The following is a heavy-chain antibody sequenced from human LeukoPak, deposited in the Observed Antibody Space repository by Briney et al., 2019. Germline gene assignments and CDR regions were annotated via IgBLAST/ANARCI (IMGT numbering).Heavy chain of an antibody. V-gene: IGHV3-23*01. CDR3: AKNRGGSYYSGSDY. CDR1: GFTFSSYA. Sequence: GGSLRLSCAASGFTFSSYAMNWVRQAPGKGLEWVSAVRGSDAGTSYADSVKGRFTISRDNSKNTLYLQRNSLRAEDTAVYYCAKNRGGSYYSGSDYWGQGTLVTVSS. CDR2: VRGSDAGT. J-gene: IGHJ4*02. D-gene: IGHD1-26*01.